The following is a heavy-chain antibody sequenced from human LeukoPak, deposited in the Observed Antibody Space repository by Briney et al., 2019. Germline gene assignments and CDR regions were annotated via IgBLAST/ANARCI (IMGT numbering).Heavy chain of an antibody. CDR1: GFTFSRYW. V-gene: IGHV3-7*01. CDR3: ARDFV. Sequence: PGGSLRLSCAASGFTFSRYWMSWVRQAPGKGLEWVANIKEDGSEKYYVDSVKGRFTISRDNAKNSLYLQTNSLRAEDTAVYYCARDFVWGKGTLVTVSS. J-gene: IGHJ4*02. CDR2: IKEDGSEK.